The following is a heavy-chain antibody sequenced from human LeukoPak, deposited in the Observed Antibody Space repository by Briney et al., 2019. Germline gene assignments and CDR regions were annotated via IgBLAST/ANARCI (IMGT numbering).Heavy chain of an antibody. V-gene: IGHV3-21*01. CDR1: GFTFSSYT. CDR3: AFGDLGSAG. J-gene: IGHJ4*02. Sequence: GGSLRLSCAASGFTFSSYTMNWVRQARGKGLEWVSSISSSSSYIYYAGSVKGRFAIARDNAKNSLYLQMNSLRAEDTAMYYCAFGDLGSAGWGQGTLVTVSS. D-gene: IGHD4-17*01. CDR2: ISSSSSYI.